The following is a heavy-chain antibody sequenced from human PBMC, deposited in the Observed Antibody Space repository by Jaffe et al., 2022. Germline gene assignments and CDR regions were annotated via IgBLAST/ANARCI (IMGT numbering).Heavy chain of an antibody. CDR2: ISSSGSTI. J-gene: IGHJ4*02. Sequence: EVQLVESGGGLVQPGGSLRLSCAASGFTFSSYEMNWVRQAPGKGLEWVSYISSSGSTIYYADSVKGRFTISRDNAKNSLYLQMNSLRAEDTAVYYCARGSGSYHRSLVWGQGTLVTVSS. CDR3: ARGSGSYHRSLV. D-gene: IGHD1-26*01. V-gene: IGHV3-48*03. CDR1: GFTFSSYE.